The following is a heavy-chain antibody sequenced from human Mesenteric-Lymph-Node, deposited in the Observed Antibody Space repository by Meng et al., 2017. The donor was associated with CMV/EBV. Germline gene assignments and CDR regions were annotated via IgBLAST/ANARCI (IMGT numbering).Heavy chain of an antibody. CDR2: IYYSGST. Sequence: STGGFSWSWIRQPPGKGLEWIGYIYYSGSTNYNPSLKSRVTISVDTSKNQFSLKLSSVTAADTAVYYCARVGLVDTAMGESPNRFDPWGQGTLVTVSS. CDR3: ARVGLVDTAMGESPNRFDP. D-gene: IGHD5-18*01. V-gene: IGHV4-61*08. J-gene: IGHJ5*02. CDR1: STGGFS.